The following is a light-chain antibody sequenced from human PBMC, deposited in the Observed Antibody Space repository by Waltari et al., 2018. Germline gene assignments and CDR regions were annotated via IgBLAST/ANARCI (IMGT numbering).Light chain of an antibody. CDR1: SSNIGSSY. J-gene: IGLJ3*02. V-gene: IGLV1-51*02. CDR2: KNS. CDR3: ETWDNSLSAVV. Sequence: QSVLTQPPSVSAAPGQKVTISCSGSSSNIGSSYLSWYQQLPGTAPKLLIFKNSQRPSGLPDRVAGSKSGTSATRDSKGLQTGDEAQYDCETWDNSLSAVVFGGGTTLSVL.